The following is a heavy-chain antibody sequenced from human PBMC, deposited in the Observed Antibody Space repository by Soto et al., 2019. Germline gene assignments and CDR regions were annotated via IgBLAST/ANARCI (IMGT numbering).Heavy chain of an antibody. CDR2: INHSGST. CDR1: GGSFSGYY. V-gene: IGHV4-34*01. CDR3: ARGPRVWGATRGLGYFDY. D-gene: IGHD1-26*01. Sequence: SETLSITCAVYGGSFSGYYWSWIRQPPGKGLEWIGEINHSGSTNYNPSLKSRVTISVDTSKNQFSLKLSSVTAADTAVYYCARGPRVWGATRGLGYFDYWGQGTLVTVSS. J-gene: IGHJ4*02.